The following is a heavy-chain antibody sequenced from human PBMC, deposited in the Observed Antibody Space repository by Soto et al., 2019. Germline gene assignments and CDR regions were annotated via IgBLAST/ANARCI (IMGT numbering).Heavy chain of an antibody. CDR3: ARRLGGGFDY. Sequence: SETPSLTCTVSGGSINSYFWSWIRQPPGKGLEWIGHIFYNGNTNYNPSLKSRVTISVDTSKNQFSLNLTSVTAADTAVYDCARRLGGGFDYWGPGAPVTV. V-gene: IGHV4-59*01. J-gene: IGHJ4*02. CDR1: GGSINSYF. CDR2: IFYNGNT. D-gene: IGHD3-16*01.